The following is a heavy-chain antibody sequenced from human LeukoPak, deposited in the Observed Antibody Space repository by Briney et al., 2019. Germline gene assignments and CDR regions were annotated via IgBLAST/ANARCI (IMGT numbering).Heavy chain of an antibody. Sequence: SQTLSLTCAISGDSVSTNSGGWNWIRQSPSRGLEWLGRTYDKSNWYNDYAVSVKSRITINLDTSKNQFFLQLNSVTPEDTAVYYCARGWLQSGFDYWGQGTLVTVSS. V-gene: IGHV6-1*01. CDR2: TYDKSNWYN. CDR3: ARGWLQSGFDY. J-gene: IGHJ4*02. D-gene: IGHD5-24*01. CDR1: GDSVSTNSGG.